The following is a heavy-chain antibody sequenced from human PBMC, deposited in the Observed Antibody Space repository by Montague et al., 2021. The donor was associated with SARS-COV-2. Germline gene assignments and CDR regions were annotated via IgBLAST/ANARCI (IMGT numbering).Heavy chain of an antibody. D-gene: IGHD3-10*01. CDR2: IYWDDTK. CDR1: GFSLTSSGVA. Sequence: PALVTPTQTLTLTCTFSGFSLTSSGVAVGWIRQPPGKALEWLALIYWDDTKHYNPSLKTRLTATQDTSKNQVVLTLTNVDPVDTATYYCAHRPPYYSISGAWDLGCFDYWGQGALVTVSS. CDR3: AHRPPYYSISGAWDLGCFDY. J-gene: IGHJ4*02. V-gene: IGHV2-5*02.